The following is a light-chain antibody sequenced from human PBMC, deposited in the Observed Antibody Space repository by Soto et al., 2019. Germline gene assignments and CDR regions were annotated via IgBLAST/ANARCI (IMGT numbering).Light chain of an antibody. CDR3: SSYTTSSTVV. CDR2: DVT. CDR1: SSDVGAYNY. V-gene: IGLV2-14*01. Sequence: QSALTQPASVSGSPGQSITISCTGTSSDVGAYNYVSWYQQHPDKVPKLMIYDVTPRPSGVSNRFSGSESGNTTSLTISGLQAEAEDDYYCSSYTTSSTVVFGGGTKLTVL. J-gene: IGLJ2*01.